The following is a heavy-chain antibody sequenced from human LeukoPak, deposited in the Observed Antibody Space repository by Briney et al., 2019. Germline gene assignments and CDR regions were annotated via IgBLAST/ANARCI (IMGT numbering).Heavy chain of an antibody. D-gene: IGHD3-16*01. CDR3: ARGSTTWGTVYFQH. V-gene: IGHV3-23*01. CDR1: FIFSSYS. J-gene: IGHJ1*01. Sequence: GGSLRLSCKFTFIFSSYSMSWVRQAPGKGLEWVSAISGDGVNEYYADSVKGRFTTSRDNSKNTLYLQMNSMRDEDTAVYYCARGSTTWGTVYFQHWGQGTPVIVS. CDR2: ISGDGVNE.